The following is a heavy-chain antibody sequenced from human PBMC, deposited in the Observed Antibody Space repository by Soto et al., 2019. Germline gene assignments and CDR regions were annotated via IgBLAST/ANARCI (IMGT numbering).Heavy chain of an antibody. CDR2: ISYDGSNK. CDR3: ARDPRRGYSYAHDY. CDR1: GFTFSSYA. V-gene: IGHV3-30-3*01. Sequence: GGSLRLSCAASGFTFSSYAMHWVRQAPGKGLEWVAVISYDGSNKYYADSVKGRFTISRDNSKNTLYLQMNSLRAEDTAVYYCARDPRRGYSYAHDYWGQGTLVTVSS. D-gene: IGHD5-18*01. J-gene: IGHJ4*02.